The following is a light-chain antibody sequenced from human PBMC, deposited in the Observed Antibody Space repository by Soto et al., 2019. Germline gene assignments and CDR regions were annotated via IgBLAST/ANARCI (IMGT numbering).Light chain of an antibody. CDR3: QQHNSSPWT. J-gene: IGKJ1*01. CDR1: QGISTY. Sequence: DIQMPQSPSSLSASVGARVTITCRASQGISTYLNWYQQKPGKAPKLMIYDASSLESGVPSRFSGSGSGTEFTLTINSLQPEDFATYYCQQHNSSPWTVGQGTKVDI. V-gene: IGKV1-39*01. CDR2: DAS.